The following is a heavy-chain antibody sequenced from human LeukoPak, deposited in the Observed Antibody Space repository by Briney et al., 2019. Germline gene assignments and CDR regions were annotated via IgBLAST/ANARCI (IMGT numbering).Heavy chain of an antibody. CDR2: IFRSGTT. CDR3: ARLDIGENDAFDI. V-gene: IGHV3-53*01. CDR1: GFTLSSKY. Sequence: GGSLRISCAASGFTLSSKYMTWVRQAPDRGLEWVSIIFRSGTTYYADSVKGRFIISRDNSKNMVYLQMNSLRVDDAAVYYCARLDIGENDAFDIWGQGTLVTVSS. J-gene: IGHJ3*02. D-gene: IGHD3-9*01.